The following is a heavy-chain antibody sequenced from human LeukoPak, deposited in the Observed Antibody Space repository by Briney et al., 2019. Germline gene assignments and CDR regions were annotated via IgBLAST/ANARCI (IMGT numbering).Heavy chain of an antibody. D-gene: IGHD2-2*01. CDR2: IYSSGST. CDR3: ARTYCSRSDCSPYWFDP. V-gene: IGHV4-59*01. Sequence: SETLSLTCSVSGGSISGDYWSWIRQPPGKGLEWIGYIYSSGSTNYNPSLKSRVTISVDTSKNQFSLKLTSVTAADTAFYYCARTYCSRSDCSPYWFDPWGQGTLVTVSS. J-gene: IGHJ5*02. CDR1: GGSISGDY.